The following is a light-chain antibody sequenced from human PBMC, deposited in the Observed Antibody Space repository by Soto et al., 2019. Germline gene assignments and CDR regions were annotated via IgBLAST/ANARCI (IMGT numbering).Light chain of an antibody. CDR3: QQSHSTPRT. J-gene: IGKJ1*01. CDR1: QSIAGY. Sequence: DILMTQSPSSLSASVGDRVTITCRASQSIAGYLNWYQQKPGEAPKLLIYATSTLQSGVPSRFSGSGSGADYTLTISSLQPEDFATYSCQQSHSTPRTFGQGTKVEIK. CDR2: ATS. V-gene: IGKV1-39*01.